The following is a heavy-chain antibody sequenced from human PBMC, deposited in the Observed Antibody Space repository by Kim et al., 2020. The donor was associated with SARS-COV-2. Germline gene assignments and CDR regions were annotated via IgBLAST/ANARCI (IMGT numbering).Heavy chain of an antibody. CDR3: ARDELYCSGGSCYFGY. V-gene: IGHV3-21*01. J-gene: IGHJ4*02. Sequence: VKGRFTISQDNAKNSLYLQMNSRRAEDTAVYYCARDELYCSGGSCYFGYWGQGTLVTVSS. D-gene: IGHD2-15*01.